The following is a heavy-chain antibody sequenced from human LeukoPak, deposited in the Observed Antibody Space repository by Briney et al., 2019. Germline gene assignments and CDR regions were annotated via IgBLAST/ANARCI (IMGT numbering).Heavy chain of an antibody. Sequence: SQTLSLTCAISGDTVSSYSAAWNWIRQSPSRVLEWLGRTYYRSKWYNDYAVSVKSRITLTPDTSKNQFSLQLNSVTPEDTAVYYCAAAAGAAPGIAFDIWGQGTMVTVSS. V-gene: IGHV6-1*01. CDR1: GDTVSSYSAA. J-gene: IGHJ3*02. D-gene: IGHD6-13*01. CDR2: TYYRSKWYN. CDR3: AAAAGAAPGIAFDI.